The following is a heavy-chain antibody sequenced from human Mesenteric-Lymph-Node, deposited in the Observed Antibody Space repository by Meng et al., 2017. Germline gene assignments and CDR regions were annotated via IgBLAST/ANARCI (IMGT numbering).Heavy chain of an antibody. J-gene: IGHJ5*02. V-gene: IGHV4-31*03. CDR1: GCSISSGGFY. CDR2: IYYSGST. CDR3: ARTNYGDYNWFDP. Sequence: QAGLQESGPGLVQPSQTLSLTCTVSGCSISSGGFYWSWIRHHPGKGLEGIWYIYYSGSTYYNPSLRSRVAISTETSKNQFSLKLTSVTAADTAVYFCARTNYGDYNWFDPWGQGTLVTVSS. D-gene: IGHD4-17*01.